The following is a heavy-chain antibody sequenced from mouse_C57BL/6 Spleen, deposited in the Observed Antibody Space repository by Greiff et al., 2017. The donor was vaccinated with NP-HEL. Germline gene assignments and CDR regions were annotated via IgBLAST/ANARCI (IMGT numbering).Heavy chain of an antibody. D-gene: IGHD1-1*01. Sequence: QVQLQQPGAELVKPGASVKLSCKASGYTFTSYWMHWVQQRPGQGLEWIGMIHPNSGSTNYNEKFKSKATLTVDKSSSTAYMQLSSLTSEDSAVYYCARSDFATVVATRYFDVWGTGTTVTVSS. J-gene: IGHJ1*03. CDR2: IHPNSGST. CDR1: GYTFTSYW. V-gene: IGHV1-64*01. CDR3: ARSDFATVVATRYFDV.